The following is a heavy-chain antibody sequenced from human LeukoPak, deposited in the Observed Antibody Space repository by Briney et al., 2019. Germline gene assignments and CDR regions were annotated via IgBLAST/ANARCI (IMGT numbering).Heavy chain of an antibody. D-gene: IGHD4-11*01. CDR1: GFNFNAYG. Sequence: GGSLRLSCVGSGFNFNAYGMNWVRQAPGEGLEWLAFISGTNRAIHYADSVKGRFTISRDNAKNSLYLQMNSLRAEDTAVYYCARASYDYSIPFDYWGQGTLVTVSS. J-gene: IGHJ4*02. CDR2: ISGTNRAI. CDR3: ARASYDYSIPFDY. V-gene: IGHV3-48*04.